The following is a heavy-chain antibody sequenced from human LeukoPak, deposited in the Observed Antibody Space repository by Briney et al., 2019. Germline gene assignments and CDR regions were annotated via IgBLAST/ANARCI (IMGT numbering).Heavy chain of an antibody. J-gene: IGHJ4*02. Sequence: PSETLSLTCTVSGYSISNGYYWGWIRQPPGKGLEFIGSVYHGGNTYYKASLKSRVTISLDTSKNQFSLRLSSVTAADTAVYYCAREFGGPNYYDSSGYYQGYFDYWGQGTLVTVSS. V-gene: IGHV4-38-2*02. CDR3: AREFGGPNYYDSSGYYQGYFDY. CDR1: GYSISNGYY. D-gene: IGHD3-22*01. CDR2: VYHGGNT.